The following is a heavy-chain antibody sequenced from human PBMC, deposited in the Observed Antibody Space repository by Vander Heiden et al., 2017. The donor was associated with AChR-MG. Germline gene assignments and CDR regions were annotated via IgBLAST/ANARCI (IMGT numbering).Heavy chain of an antibody. V-gene: IGHV3-9*01. CDR3: AKGHGDYEAGQAF. J-gene: IGHJ4*02. CDR1: GFTFDDYA. D-gene: IGHD4-17*01. Sequence: EVQLVESGGGLVQPGRSLRLSCAASGFTFDDYAMHWVRQAPGKGLEWVSGISWNSGSIGYADSVKGRITISRDNAKNSLYLQMNSLRAEDTALYYCAKGHGDYEAGQAFWGQGTLVTVSS. CDR2: ISWNSGSI.